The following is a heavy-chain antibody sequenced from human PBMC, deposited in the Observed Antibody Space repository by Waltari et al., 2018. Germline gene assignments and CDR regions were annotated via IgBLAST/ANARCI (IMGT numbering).Heavy chain of an antibody. J-gene: IGHJ4*02. CDR3: ARGRYGAGSYSDYDY. Sequence: EVQMLESGGGLVEPGGSLRLSCTTSGFTFTQYTLSWVRQTPTRGLGGVSYISSRGSATHYADSVRGRFTISRDSAKGSVYLQMNNLRADDAAMYYCARGRYGAGSYSDYDYWGQGTLVTVSS. CDR1: GFTFTQYT. CDR2: ISSRGSAT. V-gene: IGHV3-48*01. D-gene: IGHD3-10*01.